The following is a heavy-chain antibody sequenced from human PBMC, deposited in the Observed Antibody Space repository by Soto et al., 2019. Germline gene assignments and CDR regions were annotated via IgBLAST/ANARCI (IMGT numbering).Heavy chain of an antibody. CDR3: ERYYYGMDV. Sequence: ASVKVSCKASGYTFTGYYMHWVRQAPGQGLAWMGWINPNSGGTKCAQKFQGRVTMTRDTSSSTAYMELSRLRSDDTAVYYCERYYYGMDVWGQGTTVTVSS. V-gene: IGHV1-2*02. D-gene: IGHD6-25*01. J-gene: IGHJ6*02. CDR1: GYTFTGYY. CDR2: INPNSGGT.